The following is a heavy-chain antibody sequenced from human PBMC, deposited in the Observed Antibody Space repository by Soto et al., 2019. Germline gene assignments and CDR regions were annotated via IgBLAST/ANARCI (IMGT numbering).Heavy chain of an antibody. CDR3: ARIRSGGSGSYYGYYYYYGMDV. CDR1: GFTFSSYG. CDR2: IWYDGSNK. Sequence: GGSLRLSCAASGFTFSSYGMHWVRQAPGKGLEWVAVIWYDGSNKYYADSVKGRFTISRDNSKNTLYLQMNSLRAEDTAVYYCARIRSGGSGSYYGYYYYYGMDVWGQGTTVTVSS. J-gene: IGHJ6*02. V-gene: IGHV3-33*01. D-gene: IGHD3-10*01.